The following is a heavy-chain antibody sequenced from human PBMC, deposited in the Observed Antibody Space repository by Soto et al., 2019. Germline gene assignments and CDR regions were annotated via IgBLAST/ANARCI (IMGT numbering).Heavy chain of an antibody. V-gene: IGHV1-24*01. J-gene: IGHJ5*02. Sequence: ASVKVSCKVSGYTLTELSMHWVRQAPGKGLEWMGGFDPEDGETIYAQKFQGRVTMTEDTSTDTAYMELSSLRSEDTAVYYCATGYCSGGSRYPEPNWCDPWGQGTLVTVSS. CDR1: GYTLTELS. CDR2: FDPEDGET. CDR3: ATGYCSGGSRYPEPNWCDP. D-gene: IGHD2-15*01.